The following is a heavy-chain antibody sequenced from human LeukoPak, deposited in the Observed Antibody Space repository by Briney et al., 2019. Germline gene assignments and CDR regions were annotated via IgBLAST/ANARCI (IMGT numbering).Heavy chain of an antibody. D-gene: IGHD1-7*01. CDR1: GFTFSSYS. J-gene: IGHJ5*02. CDR3: ARTGTTTFRWFDP. CDR2: ISSSSGYI. Sequence: PGGSLRLSCAASGFTFSSYSMNWVRQAPGKGLEWVSSISSSSGYIYYADSVKGRFTISRDNAKNSLYLQMNSLRAEDTAVYYCARTGTTTFRWFDPWGQGTLVTVSS. V-gene: IGHV3-21*01.